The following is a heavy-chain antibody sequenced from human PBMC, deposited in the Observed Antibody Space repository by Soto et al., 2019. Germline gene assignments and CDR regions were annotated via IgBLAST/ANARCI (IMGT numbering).Heavy chain of an antibody. CDR3: ARGGLHLYSSGYYYYYGMDV. Sequence: KASETLSLTCAVYGGSFSGYYWSWIRQPPGKGLEWIGEINHSGSTNYNPSLKSRVTISVDTSKNQFSLKLSSVTAADTAVYYCARGGLHLYSSGYYYYYGMDVWGQGTTVTVPS. D-gene: IGHD3-22*01. J-gene: IGHJ6*02. CDR1: GGSFSGYY. CDR2: INHSGST. V-gene: IGHV4-34*01.